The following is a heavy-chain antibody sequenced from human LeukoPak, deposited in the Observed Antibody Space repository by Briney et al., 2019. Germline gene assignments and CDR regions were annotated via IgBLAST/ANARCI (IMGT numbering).Heavy chain of an antibody. V-gene: IGHV1-18*01. CDR2: ISAYNGNT. Sequence: ASVKVSCXASGYTFTSYGISWVRQAPGQGLEWMGWISAYNGNTNYAQKLQGRVTMTTDTSTSTAYMELRSLRSDDTAVYYCARDQAEVWSGIAVAGTRLLDYWGQGTLVTVSS. CDR3: ARDQAEVWSGIAVAGTRLLDY. J-gene: IGHJ4*02. D-gene: IGHD6-19*01. CDR1: GYTFTSYG.